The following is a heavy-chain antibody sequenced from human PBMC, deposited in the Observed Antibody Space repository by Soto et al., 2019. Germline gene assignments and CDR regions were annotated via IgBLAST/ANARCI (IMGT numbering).Heavy chain of an antibody. D-gene: IGHD4-17*01. CDR2: IYYSGST. J-gene: IGHJ4*02. CDR1: GGSISTYY. Sequence: PSETLSLTCTVSGGSISTYYWSWIRQPPGKGLEWIGYIYYSGSTNYNPSLKSRVTISVDTSKNQFSLKLSSVTAADTAVYYCARWGKYGDYGQPFDYWGQGTLVTVSS. V-gene: IGHV4-59*08. CDR3: ARWGKYGDYGQPFDY.